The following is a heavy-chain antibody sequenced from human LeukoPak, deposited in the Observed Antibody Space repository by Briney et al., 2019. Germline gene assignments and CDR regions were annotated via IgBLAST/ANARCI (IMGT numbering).Heavy chain of an antibody. V-gene: IGHV1-46*01. CDR2: INPSGGST. D-gene: IGHD5-18*01. CDR3: ARDGAHTAMVFPYFDY. J-gene: IGHJ4*02. Sequence: ASVKVSCTASGYTFTSYYMHWVRQAPGQGLEWMGIINPSGGSTSYAQKFQGRVTMTRDTSTSTVYMELSSLRSEDTAVYYCARDGAHTAMVFPYFDYWGQGTLVTVSS. CDR1: GYTFTSYY.